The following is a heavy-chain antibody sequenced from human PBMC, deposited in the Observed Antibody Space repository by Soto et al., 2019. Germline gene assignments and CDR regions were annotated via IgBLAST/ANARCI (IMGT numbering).Heavy chain of an antibody. Sequence: QVQLQQWGAGLLKPSETLSLTCAVYGGSFSGYYWSWIRQPPGKGLEWIGEINHSGSTNYNPSLKSRVTIAVDTSKNQFSLKLSSVTAADTAVYYCARAPVNYFFQYFDYWGQGTLVTVSS. CDR3: ARAPVNYFFQYFDY. J-gene: IGHJ4*02. D-gene: IGHD4-4*01. CDR2: INHSGST. CDR1: GGSFSGYY. V-gene: IGHV4-34*01.